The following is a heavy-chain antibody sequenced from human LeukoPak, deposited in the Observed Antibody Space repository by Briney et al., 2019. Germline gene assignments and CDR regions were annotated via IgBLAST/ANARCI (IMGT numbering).Heavy chain of an antibody. CDR2: INPNSGGT. CDR3: AREQLEMATTKYFQH. V-gene: IGHV1-2*02. D-gene: IGHD5-24*01. J-gene: IGHJ1*01. Sequence: ASVKVSCKASGYTFTGYYMHWVRQAPGQGLEWMGWINPNSGGTNYAQKFQGRVTMTRDTSISTAYMELSRLRSDDTAVYYCAREQLEMATTKYFQHWGQGTLVTVSS. CDR1: GYTFTGYY.